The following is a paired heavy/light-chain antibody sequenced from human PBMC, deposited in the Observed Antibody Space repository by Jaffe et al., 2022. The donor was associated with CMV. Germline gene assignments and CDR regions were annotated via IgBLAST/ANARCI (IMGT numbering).Light chain of an antibody. CDR1: QSISNY. CDR3: QQTYNSYT. V-gene: IGKV1-39*01. J-gene: IGKJ2*01. Sequence: DIQMTQSPSSLSASVGDRVTITCRASQSISNYLNWYQQKPGKAPKLLIYAASSLQSGVPSRFSGSESGTDFTLTISSLQPEDFATYYCQQTYNSYTFGQGTKLEIE. CDR2: AAS.
Heavy chain of an antibody. D-gene: IGHD2-15*01. Sequence: QVQLVQSGAEVKKPGASVKVSCKASGNTFNIYYIHWVRQAPGQGLEWVGIINPSGSTTNYAQKFQGRVTMTRDTSTSTVYMELTSLTSEDTALYYCARRMRGAPYDALDIWGQGTMVTVSS. V-gene: IGHV1-46*02. CDR1: GNTFNIYY. CDR2: INPSGSTT. CDR3: ARRMRGAPYDALDI. J-gene: IGHJ3*02.